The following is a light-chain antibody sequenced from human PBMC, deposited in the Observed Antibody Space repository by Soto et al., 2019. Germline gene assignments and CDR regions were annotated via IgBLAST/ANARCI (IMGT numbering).Light chain of an antibody. CDR3: QQYGSSRPLT. CDR1: QTIRNNY. Sequence: EIVLTQSPGTLSFSPGERATLSCRASQTIRNNYLAWYQQRPGQAPRLLIYDASMRATGIPARFSGSGSGTDFTLTISRLEPEDFAVYYCQQYGSSRPLTFGGGTKVDNK. CDR2: DAS. V-gene: IGKV3-20*01. J-gene: IGKJ4*01.